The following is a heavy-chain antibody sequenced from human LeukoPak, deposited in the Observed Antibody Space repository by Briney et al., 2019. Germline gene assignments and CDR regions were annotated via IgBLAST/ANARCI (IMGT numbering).Heavy chain of an antibody. CDR2: IYTSGST. Sequence: SETLSLTCTVSGGSISSGSDYWSWIRQPAGKGLEWIGRIYTSGSTNYNPSLKSRVTISVDTSKNQFSLKLSSVTAADTAVYYCAREVYCGGDCHTPAEYFQHWGQGTLVTVSS. CDR3: AREVYCGGDCHTPAEYFQH. J-gene: IGHJ1*01. D-gene: IGHD2-21*01. V-gene: IGHV4-61*02. CDR1: GGSISSGSDY.